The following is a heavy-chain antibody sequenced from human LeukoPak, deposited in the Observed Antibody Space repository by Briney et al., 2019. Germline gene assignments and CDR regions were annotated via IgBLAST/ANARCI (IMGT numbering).Heavy chain of an antibody. CDR3: ARFDYGGFDY. J-gene: IGHJ4*02. D-gene: IGHD4-23*01. CDR2: IYYSGSS. CDR1: GGSISSSSYY. Sequence: PSETLSLTCTVSGGSISSSSYYWGWIRQPPGKGLEWIGSIYYSGSSYYNPSLKSRVTISVHTSKNQFSLKLSSVTAADTAVYYCARFDYGGFDYWGQGTLVTVSS. V-gene: IGHV4-39*07.